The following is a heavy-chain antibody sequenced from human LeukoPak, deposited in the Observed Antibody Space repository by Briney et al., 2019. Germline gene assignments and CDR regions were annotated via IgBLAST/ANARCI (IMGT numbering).Heavy chain of an antibody. D-gene: IGHD3-22*01. Sequence: SETLSLTCTVSGYSISSGYYWGWIRQPPGKGLEWIGSIYHSGSTYYNPSLKSRVTISVDTSKNQFSLKLSSVTAADTAVYYCAREYPSYSSGYPYFDYWGQGTLVTVSS. CDR1: GYSISSGYY. J-gene: IGHJ4*02. CDR3: AREYPSYSSGYPYFDY. V-gene: IGHV4-38-2*02. CDR2: IYHSGST.